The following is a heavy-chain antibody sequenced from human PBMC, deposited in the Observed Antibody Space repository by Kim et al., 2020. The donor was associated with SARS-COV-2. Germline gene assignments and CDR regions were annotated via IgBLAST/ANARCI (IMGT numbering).Heavy chain of an antibody. CDR3: ARVIYYGSGYYFDY. V-gene: IGHV4-4*07. CDR2: IYTSGST. J-gene: IGHJ4*02. Sequence: SETLSLTCTVSGGSISSYYWSWIRQPAGKGLEWIGRIYTSGSTNYNPSLKSRVTMSVDTSKNQFSLKLSSVTAADTAVYYCARVIYYGSGYYFDYWGQGTLVTVSS. CDR1: GGSISSYY. D-gene: IGHD3-10*01.